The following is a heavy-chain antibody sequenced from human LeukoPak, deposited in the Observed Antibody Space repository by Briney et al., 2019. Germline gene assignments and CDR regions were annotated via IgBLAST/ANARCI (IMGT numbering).Heavy chain of an antibody. CDR1: GGSFSGYY. D-gene: IGHD6-19*01. J-gene: IGHJ4*02. CDR2: INHSGST. V-gene: IGHV4-34*01. CDR3: ARGQGGRIAVAGYFDY. Sequence: SETLSLTCAVYGGSFSGYYWSWIRQPPGKGLEWIGEINHSGSTDYNPSLKSRVTISVDTSKNRFSLKLSSVTAADTAVYYCARGQGGRIAVAGYFDYWGQGTLVTVSS.